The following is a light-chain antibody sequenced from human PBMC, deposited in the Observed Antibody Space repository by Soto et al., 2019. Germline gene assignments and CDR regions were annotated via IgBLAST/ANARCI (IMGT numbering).Light chain of an antibody. CDR2: GAS. CDR3: QHYNNWPPWT. Sequence: EIVMTQSPATLSVSPGERATLSCRASQSVSSSLAWYQQKPGQAPRLLIYGASTRATGIPARFSCSGSGTEFTLTISSLQSEDFAVYYCQHYNNWPPWTFGQGTKVEIK. V-gene: IGKV3-15*01. J-gene: IGKJ1*01. CDR1: QSVSSS.